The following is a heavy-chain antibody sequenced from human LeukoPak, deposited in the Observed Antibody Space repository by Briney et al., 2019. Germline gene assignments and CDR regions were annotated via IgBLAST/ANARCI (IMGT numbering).Heavy chain of an antibody. CDR3: ARLSEHNWYFDL. Sequence: ASVNVSFKASGYPFTTYDINSVRKATGQGLEWMGWMNPSSGYTGYSQKFQGRVTMPSNTTSTTAYMELSRLRSEDTAVYYCARLSEHNWYFDLWGRGTLVTVSS. J-gene: IGHJ2*01. CDR1: GYPFTTYD. D-gene: IGHD1-26*01. CDR2: MNPSSGYT. V-gene: IGHV1-8*01.